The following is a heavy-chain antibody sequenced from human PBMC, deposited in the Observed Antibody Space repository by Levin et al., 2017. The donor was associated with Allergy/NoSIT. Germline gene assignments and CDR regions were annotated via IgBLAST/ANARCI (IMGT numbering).Heavy chain of an antibody. J-gene: IGHJ4*02. CDR3: AKDPNYGSVSYVDY. CDR2: ISASGGST. V-gene: IGHV3-23*01. CDR1: GFTFTSYA. D-gene: IGHD3-10*01. Sequence: GGSLRLSCAASGFTFTSYAMTWVRQAPGKGLEWVSTISASGGSTYYADSVKGRFTISRDNSRNTLYLELDSLRAEDTAIYYCAKDPNYGSVSYVDYWGQGRLVTVSS.